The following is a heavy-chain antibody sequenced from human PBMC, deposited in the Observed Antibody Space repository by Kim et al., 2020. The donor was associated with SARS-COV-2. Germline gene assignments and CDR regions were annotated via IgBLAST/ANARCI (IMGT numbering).Heavy chain of an antibody. CDR1: GGSISSYY. V-gene: IGHV4-59*08. CDR3: ARGGDYCGGGSCYHWFDP. J-gene: IGHJ5*02. CDR2: IYYTGST. D-gene: IGHD2-15*01. Sequence: SETLSLTCTVSGGSISSYYWSWIRQSPGTGLEWIGYIYYTGSTNYNPSLTSRVTISVDTSRTQFSLKLTSVTAADTAVYYCARGGDYCGGGSCYHWFDPWGQRTLVTVSS.